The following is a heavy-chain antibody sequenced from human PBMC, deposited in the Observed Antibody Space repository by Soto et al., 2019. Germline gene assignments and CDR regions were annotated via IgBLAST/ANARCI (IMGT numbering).Heavy chain of an antibody. CDR3: AKDQYCGGTSCQFWAPGY. V-gene: IGHV3-30*18. Sequence: QVQLVESGGGVVQPGKSLRLSCAAFGFTFSYYGMHWVRQAPGKGLEWVALISNAGSNKYYADSLKGRFTISRDNSKNTLYLQMNSPTAEDTAVYYCAKDQYCGGTSCQFWAPGYWGQGNLVIVSS. J-gene: IGHJ4*02. CDR1: GFTFSYYG. CDR2: ISNAGSNK. D-gene: IGHD2-2*01.